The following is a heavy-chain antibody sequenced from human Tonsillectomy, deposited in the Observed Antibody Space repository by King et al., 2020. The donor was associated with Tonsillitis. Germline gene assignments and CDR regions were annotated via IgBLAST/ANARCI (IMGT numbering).Heavy chain of an antibody. D-gene: IGHD6-13*01. CDR1: GYSFTNYW. Sequence: QLVQSGAEVKKPGESLRISCRGSGYSFTNYWITWVRQVPGRGLEWLGNIDPSDSLSNNSPSSQGHVTISVDKSISTAYLQWTSLEASDTAIYYCARLAPGGEAAAWLSWFDPWGQGTVVTVSS. CDR3: ARLAPGGEAAAWLSWFDP. V-gene: IGHV5-10-1*03. J-gene: IGHJ5*02. CDR2: IDPSDSLS.